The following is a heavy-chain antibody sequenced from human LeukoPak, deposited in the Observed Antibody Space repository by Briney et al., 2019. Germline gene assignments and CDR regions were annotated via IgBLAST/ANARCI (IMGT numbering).Heavy chain of an antibody. D-gene: IGHD3-10*01. CDR1: GFTFSSYA. V-gene: IGHV3-23*01. J-gene: IGHJ4*02. CDR3: ARRKDYYGSVDY. Sequence: GGSLRLSCAASGFTFSSYAMSWVRQAPGKGLEWVSLISGNGGSTFYTDSVKGRFTISRDSSKNTLYLQINILRAEDTAVYYCARRKDYYGSVDYWGQGTLVTVSS. CDR2: ISGNGGST.